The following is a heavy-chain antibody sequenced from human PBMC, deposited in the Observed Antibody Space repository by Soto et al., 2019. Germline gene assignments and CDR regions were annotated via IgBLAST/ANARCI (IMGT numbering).Heavy chain of an antibody. J-gene: IGHJ6*02. CDR2: IIPIFGTA. V-gene: IGHV1-69*06. D-gene: IGHD3-22*01. CDR1: VGTFSSSA. Sequence: QVQLVQSGAEVKKPGSSVKVSCKASVGTFSSSAISWVRQAPGQGLEWMGGIIPIFGTAHYAQKLQGRVTITAEKATCTAYMELSSLRSEDTAVYYCAGDNQYSRSDRSSYDGMDVWGQGTTVTVSS. CDR3: AGDNQYSRSDRSSYDGMDV.